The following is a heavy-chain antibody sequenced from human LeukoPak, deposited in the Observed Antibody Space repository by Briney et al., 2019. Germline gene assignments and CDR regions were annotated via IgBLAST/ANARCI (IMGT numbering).Heavy chain of an antibody. D-gene: IGHD3-22*01. Sequence: GGSLRLSCAASGFTFSSYGMHWVRQAPGKGLEWVAVIWYDGSNKYYADSVKGRFTISRDNSKNTLYLQMNSLRAEDTAVYYCANLVSSDYDSSGGVAFDIWGQGTMVTVSS. CDR2: IWYDGSNK. CDR3: ANLVSSDYDSSGGVAFDI. CDR1: GFTFSSYG. J-gene: IGHJ3*02. V-gene: IGHV3-33*06.